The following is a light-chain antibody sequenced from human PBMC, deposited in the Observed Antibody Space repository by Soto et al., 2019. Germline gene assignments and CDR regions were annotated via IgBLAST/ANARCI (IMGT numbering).Light chain of an antibody. V-gene: IGLV2-23*01. CDR3: CSSAPSRTFV. CDR1: SSACVSYRL. J-gene: IGLJ1*01. Sequence: ALTQPACVSVCPGESITISWTGSSSACVSYRLLSWYQHHPGKVPKPSIYEGSKRPSGVSNRFSGCEPDNTASLTISGLQAEDEADYYCCSSAPSRTFVFGTGAKVTVL. CDR2: EGS.